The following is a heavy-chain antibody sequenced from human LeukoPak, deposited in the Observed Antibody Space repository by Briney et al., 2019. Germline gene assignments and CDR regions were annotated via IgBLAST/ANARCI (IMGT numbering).Heavy chain of an antibody. CDR1: GYSISSGYY. D-gene: IGHD3-10*01. V-gene: IGHV4-38-2*02. J-gene: IGHJ4*02. Sequence: SETLSLTCAVSGYSISSGYYWGWIRQPPGKRLEWIGSIYHSGSTYYNPSLKSRVTISVDTSKNQFSLKLSSVTAADTAVYYCARDFAAYYYGSGSYDYWGQGTLVTVSS. CDR2: IYHSGST. CDR3: ARDFAAYYYGSGSYDY.